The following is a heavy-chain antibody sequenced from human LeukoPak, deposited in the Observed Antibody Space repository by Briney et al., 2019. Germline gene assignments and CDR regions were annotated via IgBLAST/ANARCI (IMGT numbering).Heavy chain of an antibody. J-gene: IGHJ4*02. CDR1: GFTFTNYA. Sequence: PGGSLRLSCVASGFTFTNYAMSWVRQAPGKGLEWVSAITGSDGSSYYADSVKGRFTISRDNSKNTLYLQMNSLRAEDTAVYYCATLGSHFDYWGQGTLVTVSS. CDR3: ATLGSHFDY. V-gene: IGHV3-23*01. CDR2: ITGSDGSS. D-gene: IGHD3-10*01.